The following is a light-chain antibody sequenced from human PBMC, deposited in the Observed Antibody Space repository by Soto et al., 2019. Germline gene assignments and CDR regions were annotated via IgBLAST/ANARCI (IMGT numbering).Light chain of an antibody. V-gene: IGLV2-14*01. CDR1: SSDVGGYNF. J-gene: IGLJ1*01. CDR2: EVS. Sequence: QSALAQPASVSGSPGQSLTISCTGTSSDVGGYNFVSWYQQHPGKAPKLMIYEVSNRPSGVSNRFSGSKSGNTASLTISGLQAEDEADYYCSSSTSSSTLYVFGPGTKLTVL. CDR3: SSSTSSSTLYV.